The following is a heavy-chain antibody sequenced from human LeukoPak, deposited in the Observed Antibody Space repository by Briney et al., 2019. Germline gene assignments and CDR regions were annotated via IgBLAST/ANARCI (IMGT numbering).Heavy chain of an antibody. V-gene: IGHV3-74*01. CDR2: INSDGSST. D-gene: IGHD3-10*01. Sequence: GGSLRLSCAASGFTFSSYWMHWVRQAPGKGLVWVSRINSDGSSTSYADSVKGRFTISRDNAKNTLYLQMNSLRAEDTAVYYCARDPEYYYGSRSYGYAFDIWGQGTMVTVSS. CDR1: GFTFSSYW. CDR3: ARDPEYYYGSRSYGYAFDI. J-gene: IGHJ3*02.